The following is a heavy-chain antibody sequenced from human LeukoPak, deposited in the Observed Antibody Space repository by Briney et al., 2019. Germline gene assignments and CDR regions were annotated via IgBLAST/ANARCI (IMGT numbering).Heavy chain of an antibody. CDR3: TTEGQTYYYDSSGYYSDY. CDR2: IRSKAYGGTT. D-gene: IGHD3-22*01. V-gene: IGHV3-49*04. Sequence: GGSLRLSCTASGFTFGDYAMTWVRQAPGKGLEWVGFIRSKAYGGTTEYAASVKGRFTISRDDSKNTLYLQMNSLKTEDTAVYYCTTEGQTYYYDSSGYYSDYWGQGTLVTVSS. J-gene: IGHJ4*02. CDR1: GFTFGDYA.